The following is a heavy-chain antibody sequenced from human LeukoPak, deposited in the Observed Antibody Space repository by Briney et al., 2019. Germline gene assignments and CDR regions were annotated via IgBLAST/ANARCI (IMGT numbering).Heavy chain of an antibody. CDR1: GLTFSSYA. CDR2: ITYDGINK. D-gene: IGHD7-27*01. CDR3: AKGDWGYYFDY. J-gene: IGHJ4*02. V-gene: IGHV3-30-3*01. Sequence: GGSLRLSCAASGLTFSSYAIHWVRRAPGKGLEWVAVITYDGINKYYADSVKGRFTISRDNSKNTLYLQMNSLRPEDTAVYYCAKGDWGYYFDYWGQGTLVTVSS.